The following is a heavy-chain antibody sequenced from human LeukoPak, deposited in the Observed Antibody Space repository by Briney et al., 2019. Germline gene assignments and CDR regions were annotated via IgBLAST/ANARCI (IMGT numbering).Heavy chain of an antibody. CDR3: VREFYSSSWYGDY. V-gene: IGHV1-18*04. J-gene: IGHJ4*02. Sequence: VASVKVSCKASGYTFTGYYMHWVRQAPGQGLEWMGWISAYNGNTNYAQQFQGRVTMTTDTSTSTAYMELRSLRSDDTAVYYCVREFYSSSWYGDYWGQGTLVTVSS. CDR2: ISAYNGNT. CDR1: GYTFTGYY. D-gene: IGHD6-13*01.